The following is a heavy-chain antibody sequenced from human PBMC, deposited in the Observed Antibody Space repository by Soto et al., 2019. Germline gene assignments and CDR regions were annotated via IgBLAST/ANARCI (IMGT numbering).Heavy chain of an antibody. CDR3: ARDLMGYAMAV. CDR2: ISSASSAI. J-gene: IGHJ6*02. Sequence: GSLRLSWAASGVACSSYGMGWVSQAPGKGLEWVSYISSASSAIYYADSVKGRFTISRDNAKNSLFLQMNSLRAEDTAVYYCARDLMGYAMAVRGQGTTVPVSS. V-gene: IGHV3-48*04. D-gene: IGHD2-8*01. CDR1: GVACSSYG.